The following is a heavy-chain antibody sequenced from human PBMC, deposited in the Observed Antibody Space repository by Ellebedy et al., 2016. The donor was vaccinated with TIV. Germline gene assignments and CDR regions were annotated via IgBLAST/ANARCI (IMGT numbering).Heavy chain of an antibody. CDR2: INQGGSEG. D-gene: IGHD4-17*01. V-gene: IGHV3-7*01. Sequence: GESLKISCGTSGFSFRSYWMSWVRQAPGKGLEWVANINQGGSEGHYVDSVKGRFTISRDNAKNSLYLEMNSLRAEDTAVYFCATDGSYGDYLSPAHAFEIWGQGTMVAVSS. CDR1: GFSFRSYW. J-gene: IGHJ3*02. CDR3: ATDGSYGDYLSPAHAFEI.